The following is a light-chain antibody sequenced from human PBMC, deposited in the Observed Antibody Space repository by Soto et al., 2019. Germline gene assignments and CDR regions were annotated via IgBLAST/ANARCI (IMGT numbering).Light chain of an antibody. CDR3: HSYDSSLSGDV. Sequence: QSVLTQPPSVSGAPGQRVAISCTGSSSNIGAGYDVHWYQQLPGTAPKLLIYGNSNRPSGVPDRFSGSKSGTSASLAITGRQAEDEADYYCHSYDSSLSGDVFGTGTKVTVL. CDR1: SSNIGAGYD. V-gene: IGLV1-40*01. CDR2: GNS. J-gene: IGLJ1*01.